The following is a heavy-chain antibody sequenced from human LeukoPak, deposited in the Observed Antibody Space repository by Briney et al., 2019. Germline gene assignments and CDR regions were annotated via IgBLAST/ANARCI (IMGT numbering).Heavy chain of an antibody. CDR1: GFTFDDYA. J-gene: IGHJ6*02. D-gene: IGHD2-2*01. Sequence: GGSLRLSCAASGFTFDDYAMHWVRQAPGKGLEWVSGISWNSGSIGYADSVKGRFTISRDNAKNSLYLQMNSLRAEDTALYYCAKDMGYCSSTSCSPRGYYYYGMDVWGQGTTVTVSS. V-gene: IGHV3-9*01. CDR2: ISWNSGSI. CDR3: AKDMGYCSSTSCSPRGYYYYGMDV.